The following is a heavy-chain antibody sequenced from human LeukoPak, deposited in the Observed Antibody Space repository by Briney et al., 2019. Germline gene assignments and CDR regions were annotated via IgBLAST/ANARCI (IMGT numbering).Heavy chain of an antibody. Sequence: SETLSLTCAVYGGSFSGYYWSWIRQPPGKGLEWIGEINHSGSTNYKPSLKSRVTISVDTSKNQFSLKLSSVTAADTAVYYCARRLKGRGMELGYYFDYWGQGTLVTVSS. V-gene: IGHV4-34*01. CDR1: GGSFSGYY. CDR3: ARRLKGRGMELGYYFDY. D-gene: IGHD3-10*01. CDR2: INHSGST. J-gene: IGHJ4*02.